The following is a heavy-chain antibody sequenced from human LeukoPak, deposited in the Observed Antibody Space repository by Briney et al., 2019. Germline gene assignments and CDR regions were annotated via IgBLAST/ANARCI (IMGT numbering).Heavy chain of an antibody. Sequence: GGSLRLSCAASGFTFSSYGMHWVRQAPGKGLEWVAFIRYDGSNKYYADSVKGRFTISRDNAKNSVFLQMNNLRVEDTAIYYCARRGYHDSSGYDYWGQGTPVTVSS. CDR3: ARRGYHDSSGYDY. D-gene: IGHD3-22*01. J-gene: IGHJ4*02. CDR2: IRYDGSNK. V-gene: IGHV3-30*02. CDR1: GFTFSSYG.